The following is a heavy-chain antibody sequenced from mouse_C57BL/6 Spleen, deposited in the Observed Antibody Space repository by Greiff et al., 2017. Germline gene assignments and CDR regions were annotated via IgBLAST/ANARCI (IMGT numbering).Heavy chain of an antibody. CDR2: INYDGSST. CDR3: AREGGYYCGSPYFDY. J-gene: IGHJ2*01. CDR1: GFTFSDYY. V-gene: IGHV5-16*01. Sequence: EVQRVESEGGLVQPGSSMKLSCTASGFTFSDYYMAWVRQVPEKGLEWVANINYDGSSTYYLDSLKSRFIISRDNATNILYLQMSSLKSEDTATYYCAREGGYYCGSPYFDYWGQGTTLTVSS. D-gene: IGHD1-1*01.